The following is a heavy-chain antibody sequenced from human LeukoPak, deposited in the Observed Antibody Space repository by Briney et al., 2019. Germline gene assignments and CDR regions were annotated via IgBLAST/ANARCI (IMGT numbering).Heavy chain of an antibody. CDR3: ARGGRYSTDNWFDP. CDR2: TNSDGSST. V-gene: IGHV3-74*01. CDR1: GFTFRSYW. J-gene: IGHJ5*02. Sequence: GGSLRLSCAASGFTFRSYWMYWVRQAPGKGLVWVSRTNSDGSSTSYADPVKGRFTISRDNAKNTVYLQMNSLRAEDTAVYYCARGGRYSTDNWFDPWGQGTLVTVSS. D-gene: IGHD6-13*01.